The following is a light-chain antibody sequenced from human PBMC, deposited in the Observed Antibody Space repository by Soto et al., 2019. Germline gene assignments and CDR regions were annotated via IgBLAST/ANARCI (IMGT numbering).Light chain of an antibody. J-gene: IGKJ2*01. CDR3: QQSYKTPHT. CDR2: AAS. V-gene: IGKV1-39*01. Sequence: DIQMTQSPSSLSASVGDRVTITCRASQSISSYLNWYQQKPGKAPKVLIYAASNLLSGVPSRFSGSGSGTNFTLTISSLQPEDFATYYCQQSYKTPHTFGQGTKLETK. CDR1: QSISSY.